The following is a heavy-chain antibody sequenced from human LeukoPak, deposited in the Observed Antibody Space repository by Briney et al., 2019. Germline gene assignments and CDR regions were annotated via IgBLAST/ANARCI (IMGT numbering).Heavy chain of an antibody. Sequence: GGSLRLSCAASGFTFSSYAMSWVRQAPGKGLEWVSAISGSGGSTYYADSVKGRFTISRDNSKNTLYLKMNSLRAEDTAVYYCADRYSGYEGGDYWGQGTLVTVSS. CDR3: ADRYSGYEGGDY. CDR1: GFTFSSYA. CDR2: ISGSGGST. V-gene: IGHV3-23*01. D-gene: IGHD5-12*01. J-gene: IGHJ4*02.